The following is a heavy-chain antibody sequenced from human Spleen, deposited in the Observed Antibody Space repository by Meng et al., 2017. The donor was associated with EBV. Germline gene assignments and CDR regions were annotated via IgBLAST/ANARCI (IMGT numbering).Heavy chain of an antibody. D-gene: IGHD3-3*01. V-gene: IGHV1-69*06. CDR3: ARPLQQFLEWLALDS. J-gene: IGHJ4*02. Sequence: QVQLVQCWAEVKRPGSSVKVSCKASGGTFNDYAFSWVRQAPGQGLEWMGGIIPVFGTAYYAQKFQGRVTITAYKSTNTAYLEVSSLRSDDTAVYYCARPLQQFLEWLALDSWGQGTLVTVSS. CDR1: GGTFNDYA. CDR2: IIPVFGTA.